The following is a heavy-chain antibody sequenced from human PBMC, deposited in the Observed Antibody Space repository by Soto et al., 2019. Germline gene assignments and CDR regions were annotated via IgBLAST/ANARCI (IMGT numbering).Heavy chain of an antibody. D-gene: IGHD3-3*01. V-gene: IGHV4-39*02. CDR2: IDDYWGA. CDR3: ARQAGKGTAYDFFDY. Sequence: QLQLQESGPGLVKPSETLSLTCAVSGASISSSPYYWGWIRQPPGKGLEWIAIIDDYWGAYYNPSLKSRVTISMDISKNHFSLKLTSVTAADSAIYYCARQAGKGTAYDFFDYWGQGTLVTVSS. J-gene: IGHJ4*02. CDR1: GASISSSPYY.